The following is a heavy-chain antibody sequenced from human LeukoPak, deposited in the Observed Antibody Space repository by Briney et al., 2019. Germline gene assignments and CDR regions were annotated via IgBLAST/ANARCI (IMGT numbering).Heavy chain of an antibody. D-gene: IGHD6-13*01. Sequence: GGSLRLSCAASGFTFSSYSMNWVRQAPGKGLEWVSSISSSSSYIYYADSVKGRFTISRDNAKNSLYLQMNSLRAEDTAVYYCARVVSSSWYDYYVDYWGQGTLVTVSS. CDR2: ISSSSSYI. J-gene: IGHJ4*02. CDR1: GFTFSSYS. CDR3: ARVVSSSWYDYYVDY. V-gene: IGHV3-21*01.